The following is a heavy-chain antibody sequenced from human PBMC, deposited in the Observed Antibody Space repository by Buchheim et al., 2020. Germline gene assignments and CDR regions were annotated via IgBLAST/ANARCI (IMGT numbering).Heavy chain of an antibody. CDR3: SRPPTNTFYFDY. V-gene: IGHV5-51*01. Sequence: EVQLVQSGAEVKKPGESLKISCQSSGYTFSTYWIGWVRQMPGKGLEWMAIIYPSNSETRYSPSFQGQVTISVDKSINTVYLQWDSLRASDSAMYYCSRPPTNTFYFDYWGQGTL. D-gene: IGHD1-14*01. CDR2: IYPSNSET. J-gene: IGHJ4*02. CDR1: GYTFSTYW.